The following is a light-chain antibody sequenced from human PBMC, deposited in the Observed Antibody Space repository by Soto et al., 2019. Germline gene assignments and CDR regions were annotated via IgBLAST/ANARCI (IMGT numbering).Light chain of an antibody. Sequence: EIVLTQSPATLYVSPGGRATLSCRASQNVMYNLAWYQQKPGQAPRLLVYGATTRATDAPPRFRGSGSGTEFSLTISSLQSEDFATYYCQQYGVWPRTFGQGSRVEIK. CDR3: QQYGVWPRT. J-gene: IGKJ1*01. CDR2: GAT. V-gene: IGKV3-15*01. CDR1: QNVMYN.